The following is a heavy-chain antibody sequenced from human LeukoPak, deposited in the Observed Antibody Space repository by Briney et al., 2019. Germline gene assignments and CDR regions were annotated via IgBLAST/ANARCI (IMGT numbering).Heavy chain of an antibody. J-gene: IGHJ4*02. CDR1: GFTFSSYA. CDR3: AKAPHTAMVDFDY. Sequence: PGGSLRLSCAASGFTFSSYAMSWVRQAPGKGPEWVSTISGSGGTTYYADSVKGRFTISRDSSKNTLYLQMNSLRAEDTAVYYCAKAPHTAMVDFDYWGQGTLVTVSS. CDR2: ISGSGGTT. D-gene: IGHD5-18*01. V-gene: IGHV3-23*01.